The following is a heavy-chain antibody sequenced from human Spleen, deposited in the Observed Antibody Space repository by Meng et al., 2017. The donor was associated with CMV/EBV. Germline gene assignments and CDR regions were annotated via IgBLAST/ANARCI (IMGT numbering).Heavy chain of an antibody. CDR2: ISYDGGNT. D-gene: IGHD2-2*02. J-gene: IGHJ3*02. V-gene: IGHV3-30-3*01. CDR1: GFTFSGFA. CDR3: AREGYTLGRFGAFDI. Sequence: GGSLRLSCAASGFTFSGFAVHWVRQAPGKGLEWVAVISYDGGNTYYADSVKGRFTISRDNSKHTLHLQMNGLRAEDSAVYFCAREGYTLGRFGAFDIWGQGTMVTVSS.